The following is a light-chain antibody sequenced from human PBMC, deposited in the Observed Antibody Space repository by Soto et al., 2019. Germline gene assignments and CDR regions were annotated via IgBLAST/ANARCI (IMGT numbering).Light chain of an antibody. CDR1: SSDVARYNR. CDR3: GSYRSENTYV. CDR2: DVG. J-gene: IGLJ1*01. Sequence: QSALTQPVSVSGSPGQSITISCTGSSSDVARYNRVSWYQHHPGKAPRLIIYDVGSSVVSHRFSGSRSGDAASLTISGLQAEDEADYYCGSYRSENTYVFGTGTKVTVL. V-gene: IGLV2-14*01.